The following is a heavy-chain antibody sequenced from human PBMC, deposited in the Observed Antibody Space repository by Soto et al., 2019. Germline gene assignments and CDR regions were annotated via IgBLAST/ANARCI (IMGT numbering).Heavy chain of an antibody. CDR1: GFTFSSYA. J-gene: IGHJ4*02. Sequence: GGSLRLSCAASGFTFSSYAMSWVRQAPGKGLEWVSAISGSGGSTYYADSVKGRFTISRDNSKNTLYLQMNSLRAEDTAVYYCAKEGYCGGGSCLGFDYWGQGTLVTVSS. CDR3: AKEGYCGGGSCLGFDY. CDR2: ISGSGGST. D-gene: IGHD2-15*01. V-gene: IGHV3-23*01.